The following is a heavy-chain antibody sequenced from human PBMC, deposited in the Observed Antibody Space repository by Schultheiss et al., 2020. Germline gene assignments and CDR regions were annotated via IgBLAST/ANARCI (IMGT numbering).Heavy chain of an antibody. Sequence: SATLSLTCAVYGGSFSGYYWSWIRQPPGKGLEWIGSIYYSGSTYYNPSLKSRVTISVDTSKNQFSLKLSSVTAADTAVYYCARDSGYDTRWFDPWGQGTLVTVSS. CDR1: GGSFSGYY. CDR2: IYYSGST. V-gene: IGHV4-34*01. CDR3: ARDSGYDTRWFDP. D-gene: IGHD5-12*01. J-gene: IGHJ5*02.